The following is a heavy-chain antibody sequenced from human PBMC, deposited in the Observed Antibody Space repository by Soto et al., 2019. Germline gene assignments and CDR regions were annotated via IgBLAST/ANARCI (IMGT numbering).Heavy chain of an antibody. CDR2: IYSGGST. D-gene: IGHD3-9*01. Sequence: GGSLRLSCAASGFTVSSNYMSWVRQAPGKGLEWVSVIYSGGSTYYADSVKGRFTISRDNSKNTLYLQMNSLRAEDTAVYYCAREPDYDILTGYSRYGMDVWGQGTTVTVSS. J-gene: IGHJ6*02. CDR3: AREPDYDILTGYSRYGMDV. V-gene: IGHV3-53*01. CDR1: GFTVSSNY.